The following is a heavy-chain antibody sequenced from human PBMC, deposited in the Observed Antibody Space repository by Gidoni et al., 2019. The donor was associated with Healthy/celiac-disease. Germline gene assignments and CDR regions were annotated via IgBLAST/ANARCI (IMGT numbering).Heavy chain of an antibody. V-gene: IGHV3-49*04. D-gene: IGHD2-2*01. CDR3: TRDPEDIVVVPAAMYGMDV. CDR2: IRSKAYGGTT. J-gene: IGHJ6*02. Sequence: EVQLVESGGGLVQPGRSLRLSCTASGFTFGDYAMSWVRQAPGKGLEWVGFIRSKAYGGTTEYAASVKGRFTISRDDSKSIAYLQMNSLKTEDTAVYYCTRDPEDIVVVPAAMYGMDVWGQGTTVTVSS. CDR1: GFTFGDYA.